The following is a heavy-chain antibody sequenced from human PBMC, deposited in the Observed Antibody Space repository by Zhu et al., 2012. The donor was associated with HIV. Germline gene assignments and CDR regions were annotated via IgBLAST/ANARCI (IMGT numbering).Heavy chain of an antibody. V-gene: IGHV4-39*07. J-gene: IGHJ4*02. CDR2: IYYSGST. Sequence: QVQLQESGPGLVKPSETLSLTCTVSGGSISSSSYYWGWIRQPPGKGLEWIGSIYYSGSTYYNPSFKSRVTISVDTSKNQFSLKVSSVTAADTAVYYCASLTIPGYSSSCHWGQGTLVTVSS. D-gene: IGHD6-13*01. CDR1: GGSISSSSYY. CDR3: ASLTIPGYSSSCH.